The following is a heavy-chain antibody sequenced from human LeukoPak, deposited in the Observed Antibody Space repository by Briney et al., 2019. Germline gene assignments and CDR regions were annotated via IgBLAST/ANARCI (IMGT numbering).Heavy chain of an antibody. J-gene: IGHJ4*02. D-gene: IGHD6-13*01. CDR1: GGSISSSSYY. Sequence: SETLSLTCTVSGGSISSSSYYWGWIRQPPGKGLEWIGSIYYSGSTYYNPSLKSRVTISVDTSKNRFSLKLSSVTAADTAVYYCARDHSSSWYPFDYWGQGTLVTVSS. V-gene: IGHV4-39*02. CDR3: ARDHSSSWYPFDY. CDR2: IYYSGST.